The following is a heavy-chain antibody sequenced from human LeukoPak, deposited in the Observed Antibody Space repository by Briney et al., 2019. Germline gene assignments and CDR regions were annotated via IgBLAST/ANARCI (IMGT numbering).Heavy chain of an antibody. Sequence: PGGSLRLSCAASGFTFSSYAMSWVRQAPGKGQEWVSAISGSGGSTYYADSVKGRFTISRDNSKNTLYLQMNSLRAEDTAVYYCAKDLGAWNYFDYWGQGTLVTVSS. CDR1: GFTFSSYA. CDR2: ISGSGGST. D-gene: IGHD3-10*01. V-gene: IGHV3-23*01. J-gene: IGHJ4*02. CDR3: AKDLGAWNYFDY.